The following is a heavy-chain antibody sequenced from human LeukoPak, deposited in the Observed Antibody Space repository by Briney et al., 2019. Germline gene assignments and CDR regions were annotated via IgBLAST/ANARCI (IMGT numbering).Heavy chain of an antibody. CDR1: GFHFSSYA. J-gene: IGHJ4*02. V-gene: IGHV3-23*01. CDR2: IKCSGGST. D-gene: IGHD3-9*01. CDR3: AKGNGRKTYYDILTGYPGAYFDY. Sequence: GGSLELSFAASGFHFSSYAMRWVRPAPGKGGEWVSAIKCSGGSTYYGDSVKGRVTISRDNSKNTLYLQMNSLRAEDTAVYYCAKGNGRKTYYDILTGYPGAYFDYWGQGTLVTVSS.